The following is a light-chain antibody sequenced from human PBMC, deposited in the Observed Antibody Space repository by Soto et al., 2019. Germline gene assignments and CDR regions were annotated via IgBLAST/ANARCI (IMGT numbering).Light chain of an antibody. CDR2: EVS. CDR1: SSDVGGYNY. J-gene: IGLJ2*01. Sequence: QSALTQPASVSGSRGHSITISCTGTSSDVGGYNYVSWYQQHPGKAPKLMIYEVSKRPSGVSNRFSGSKSGNTASLTISGLQAEDEADYYCSSYTSSSTRVFGGGTKLTVL. V-gene: IGLV2-14*01. CDR3: SSYTSSSTRV.